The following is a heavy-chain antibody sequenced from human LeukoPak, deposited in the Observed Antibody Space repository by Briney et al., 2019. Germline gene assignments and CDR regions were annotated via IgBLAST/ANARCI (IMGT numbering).Heavy chain of an antibody. CDR2: INSDGSSI. CDR3: ARDRGSDYDSSGYYGH. D-gene: IGHD3-22*01. J-gene: IGHJ4*02. CDR1: GFTISSHW. Sequence: GGSLRLSCAASGFTISSHWMHWVRQGPGKGLVWVSRINSDGSSINYGDSVKGRFTISRDNAKNSLYLQMNSLRAEDTAVYYCARDRGSDYDSSGYYGHWGQGTLVTVSS. V-gene: IGHV3-74*01.